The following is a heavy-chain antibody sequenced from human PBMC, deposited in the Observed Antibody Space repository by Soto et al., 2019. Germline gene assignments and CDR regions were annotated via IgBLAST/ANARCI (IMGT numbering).Heavy chain of an antibody. V-gene: IGHV1-69*13. D-gene: IGHD5-18*01. Sequence: SVKVSCKASGGTFTNYAVSWVRQAPGQRLEWMGSIIPIFGTANYAQKFQGRVTITADEFTSTAYMELSNLRSEDTAVYYCARTAYTSMTTHWSDCWGQGTLVTVSS. CDR2: IIPIFGTA. CDR1: GGTFTNYA. CDR3: ARTAYTSMTTHWSDC. J-gene: IGHJ5*01.